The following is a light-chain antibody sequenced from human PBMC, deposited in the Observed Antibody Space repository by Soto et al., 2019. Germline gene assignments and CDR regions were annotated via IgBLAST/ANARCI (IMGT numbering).Light chain of an antibody. CDR3: GTWDSSLSVHV. J-gene: IGLJ1*01. Sequence: QSVLTQPPSVSAAPGQKVTISCSGSCSNIGNNYVSWYQQVPGTAPKLLIYDNNKRPSGSPDRFSGSKSGTSATLGISGLQTGDEADYYCGTWDSSLSVHVFGTGTKLTVL. V-gene: IGLV1-51*01. CDR2: DNN. CDR1: CSNIGNNY.